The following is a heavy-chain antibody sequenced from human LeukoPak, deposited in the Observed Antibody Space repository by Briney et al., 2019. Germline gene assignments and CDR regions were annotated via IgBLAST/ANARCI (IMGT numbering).Heavy chain of an antibody. Sequence: GGSLRLSCAASGFTFSSYWVSWVRQAPGKGLEWVANIKQDGSEKYYVDSVKGRFTISRDNAKNSLYLQMNSLRAEDTAVYYCARLWFGRLAIDYWGQGTLVTVSS. J-gene: IGHJ4*02. CDR1: GFTFSSYW. D-gene: IGHD3-10*01. V-gene: IGHV3-7*01. CDR2: IKQDGSEK. CDR3: ARLWFGRLAIDY.